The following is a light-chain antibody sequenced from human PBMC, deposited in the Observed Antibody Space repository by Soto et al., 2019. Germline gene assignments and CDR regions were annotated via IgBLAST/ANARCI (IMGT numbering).Light chain of an antibody. CDR1: QSISSW. CDR2: KAS. V-gene: IGKV1-5*03. Sequence: DIQMTQSPSTLSASVGDRVTITCRASQSISSWLAWYQQKPGKAPKLLIYKASSLESGVPSRFSGSGSGTEFALTISSLQPDDFATYYCQQYNSYSLFTFGPGAKLDI. J-gene: IGKJ3*01. CDR3: QQYNSYSLFT.